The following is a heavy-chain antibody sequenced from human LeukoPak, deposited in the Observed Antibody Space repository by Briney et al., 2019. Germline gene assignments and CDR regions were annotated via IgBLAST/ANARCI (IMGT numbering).Heavy chain of an antibody. CDR2: ISYDGSNK. D-gene: IGHD6-19*01. V-gene: IGHV3-30-3*01. CDR1: GFTCSSYA. CDR3: ARDRGQWLAQAYGMDV. J-gene: IGHJ6*02. Sequence: GRSLRLSCAAPGFTCSSYAMHWVRQAPGKGLEWVAVISYDGSNKYYADSVKGRFTISRDNSKNTLYLQMNSLRAEDTAVYYCARDRGQWLAQAYGMDVWGQGTTVTVSS.